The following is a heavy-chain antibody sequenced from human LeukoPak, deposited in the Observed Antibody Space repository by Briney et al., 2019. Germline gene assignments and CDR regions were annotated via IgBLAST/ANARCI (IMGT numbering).Heavy chain of an antibody. CDR1: GGSISSSSYY. D-gene: IGHD1-26*01. CDR3: TSNTGSYVDF. CDR2: IYSGGST. J-gene: IGHJ4*02. Sequence: SETLSLTCTVSGGSISSSSYYWDWIRQSPGKGLEWIGNIYSGGSTYYTPSLKSRVTISVDTSKNLSSLKLSSVTAADTAVYYYTSNTGSYVDFWGQGTLVTVSS. V-gene: IGHV4-39*01.